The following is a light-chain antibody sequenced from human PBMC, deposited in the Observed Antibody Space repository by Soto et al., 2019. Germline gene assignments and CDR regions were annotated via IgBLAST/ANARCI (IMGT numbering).Light chain of an antibody. Sequence: DIVVTHSPATLSASPGERVTLSCRASQFVSSWLAWYQRRPGQVHRLLIYDTSTRAPGISARFSGSGSGTEFTLTISILQFEDFAIYDCQEYIQWPPGTFGPGTKVDI. CDR3: QEYIQWPPGT. V-gene: IGKV3-15*01. CDR2: DTS. J-gene: IGKJ1*01. CDR1: QFVSSW.